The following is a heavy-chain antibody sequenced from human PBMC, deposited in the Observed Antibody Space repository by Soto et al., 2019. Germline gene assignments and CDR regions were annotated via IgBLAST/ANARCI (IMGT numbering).Heavy chain of an antibody. Sequence: QVQLQESGPGLVKPSETLSLTCTVSGGSISSYYWSWIRQPPGKGLEWIGYIYYSGSTNYNPSLKSRVTISVDPSKNQFSLKLSSVTAADTAVYYCARARRDYCYGMDVWGQGTTVTVSS. V-gene: IGHV4-59*01. J-gene: IGHJ6*02. CDR1: GGSISSYY. CDR2: IYYSGST. CDR3: ARARRDYCYGMDV.